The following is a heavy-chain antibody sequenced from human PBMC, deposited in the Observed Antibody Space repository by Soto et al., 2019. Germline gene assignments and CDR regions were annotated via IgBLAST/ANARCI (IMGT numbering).Heavy chain of an antibody. CDR2: MNPNSGNT. J-gene: IGHJ4*02. CDR1: GYSFTSYD. V-gene: IGHV1-8*01. D-gene: IGHD4-17*01. CDR3: ARSRTTVVDY. Sequence: ASLKVSCKASGYSFTSYDINWVRQATGQGLEWMGWMNPNSGNTGQPQRFQGRVTMTRNTSISTAYMELSNLYSDDTAVYYCARSRTTVVDYWGQGTQVTVSS.